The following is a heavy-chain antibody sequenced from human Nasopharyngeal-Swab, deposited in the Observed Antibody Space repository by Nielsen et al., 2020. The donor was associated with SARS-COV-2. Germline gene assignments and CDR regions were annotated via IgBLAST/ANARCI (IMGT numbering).Heavy chain of an antibody. Sequence: GESLKISCAASGFTFSSYAMHWVRRAPGKGLEWVAVISYDGSNKYYADSVKGRFTISRGNSKNTLYLQMNSLRAEDTAVYYCARGGLGGGAFDIWGQGTMVTVSS. D-gene: IGHD3-16*01. V-gene: IGHV3-30-3*01. J-gene: IGHJ3*02. CDR1: GFTFSSYA. CDR2: ISYDGSNK. CDR3: ARGGLGGGAFDI.